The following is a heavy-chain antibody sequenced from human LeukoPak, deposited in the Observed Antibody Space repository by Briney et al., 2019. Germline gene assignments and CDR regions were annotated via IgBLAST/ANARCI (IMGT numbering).Heavy chain of an antibody. CDR1: GDSMNSNAYW. CDR2: IHYSGST. D-gene: IGHD2-8*02. J-gene: IGHJ4*02. Sequence: SETLSLTCSVTGDSMNSNAYWWGWVRQPPGKGLEWIGYIHYSGSTNYNPSLKSRVTISIDTSKNQFSLNLSSVTAADTAIYYCALGYCNAGACPFDSWGQGTLVTVSS. V-gene: IGHV4-61*05. CDR3: ALGYCNAGACPFDS.